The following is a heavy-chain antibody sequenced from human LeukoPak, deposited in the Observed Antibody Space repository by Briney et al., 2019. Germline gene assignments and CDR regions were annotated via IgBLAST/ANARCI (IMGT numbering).Heavy chain of an antibody. Sequence: RSSETLSLTCTVSGGSISNYYWSWIRQPPGKGLEWLGYISYSASSNYNPSLKSRVSISVDTSKNKFSLKLNTVTAADTAVYFCARGSISGTRIYYYYYLDVWGKGTTVTISS. CDR2: ISYSASS. J-gene: IGHJ6*03. CDR3: ARGSISGTRIYYYYYLDV. D-gene: IGHD1-20*01. CDR1: GGSISNYY. V-gene: IGHV4-59*01.